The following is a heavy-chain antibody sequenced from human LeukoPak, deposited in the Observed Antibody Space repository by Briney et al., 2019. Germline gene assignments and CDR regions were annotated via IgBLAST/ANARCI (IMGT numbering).Heavy chain of an antibody. V-gene: IGHV4-4*08. Sequence: PSETLSLTCTVSGGSVSSHYWSWIRQPPGKGLEWIGYIYYSGTTNYNPSLKSRVTIGVDTSKNQFSLKLTAVTAADTGVYYCVREWRGGYYDSSGPNWFDPWGQGTLVTVSS. CDR1: GGSVSSHY. D-gene: IGHD3-22*01. CDR3: VREWRGGYYDSSGPNWFDP. J-gene: IGHJ5*02. CDR2: IYYSGTT.